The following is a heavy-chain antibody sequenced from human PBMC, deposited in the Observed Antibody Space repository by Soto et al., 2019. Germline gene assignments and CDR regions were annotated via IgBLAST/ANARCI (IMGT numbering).Heavy chain of an antibody. D-gene: IGHD3-22*01. Sequence: ASVKVSCKVSGYTLTELSMHWVRQAPGKGLEWMGGFDPEDGETIYAQKFQGRVTMTEDTSTDTAYMELSSLRSEDTAVYYCASAPLDSSGYYHASWGQGTLVIVSS. CDR1: GYTLTELS. J-gene: IGHJ4*02. V-gene: IGHV1-24*01. CDR2: FDPEDGET. CDR3: ASAPLDSSGYYHAS.